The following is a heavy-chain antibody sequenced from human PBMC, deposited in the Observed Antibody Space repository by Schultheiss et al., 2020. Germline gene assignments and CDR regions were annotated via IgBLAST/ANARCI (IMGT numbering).Heavy chain of an antibody. J-gene: IGHJ4*02. CDR1: GYTLIELT. CDR3: ARVRATKHYDTNLGY. V-gene: IGHV1-8*01. CDR2: MNPNSGNT. D-gene: IGHD3-9*01. Sequence: GSVKGSCKVSGYTLIELTIQWVRRATGQGLEWMGWMNPNSGNTGYAQKFQGRVTMTRNTSISTAYMELSSLRSEDTAVYYCARVRATKHYDTNLGYWGQGTLVTVSS.